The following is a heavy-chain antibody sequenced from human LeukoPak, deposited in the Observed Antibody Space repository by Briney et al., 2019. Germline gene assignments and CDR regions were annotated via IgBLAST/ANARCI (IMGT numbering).Heavy chain of an antibody. CDR1: GGSISSGDYY. D-gene: IGHD2-8*01. CDR3: ARQTPVYCTNGVCYYWYFDL. Sequence: PSETLSLTCTVSGGSISSGDYYWGWIRQPPGKGLEWIGYIYYSGSTYYNPSLKSRVTISVDTSKNQFSLKLSSVTAADTAVYYCARQTPVYCTNGVCYYWYFDLWGRGTLVTVSS. V-gene: IGHV4-30-4*08. J-gene: IGHJ2*01. CDR2: IYYSGST.